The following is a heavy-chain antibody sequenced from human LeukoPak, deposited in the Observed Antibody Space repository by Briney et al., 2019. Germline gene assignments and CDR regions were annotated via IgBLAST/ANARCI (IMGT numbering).Heavy chain of an antibody. Sequence: GGSLRLSCAASGFTFSSYAMSWVRQAPGKGLEWVSAISGSGGSTYYADSVKGRFTISRDNSKNTLYLQMNSLRAEDTAVYYCAGARSGWYNHDAFDIWGPGTMVTVSS. CDR2: ISGSGGST. D-gene: IGHD6-19*01. CDR3: AGARSGWYNHDAFDI. V-gene: IGHV3-23*01. CDR1: GFTFSSYA. J-gene: IGHJ3*02.